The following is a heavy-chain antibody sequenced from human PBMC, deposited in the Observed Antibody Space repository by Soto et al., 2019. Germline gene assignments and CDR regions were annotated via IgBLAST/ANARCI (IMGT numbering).Heavy chain of an antibody. V-gene: IGHV4-34*01. CDR2: INHSGST. D-gene: IGHD3-3*01. Sequence: PSETLSLTXAVYGGSFSGYYWSWIRQPPGKGLEWIGEINHSGSTNYNPSLKSRVTISVDTSKNQFSLKLSSVTAADTAVYYCARGGEGVLRFLEWFKTYYYYYGMDVWGQGTTVTVSS. CDR3: ARGGEGVLRFLEWFKTYYYYYGMDV. CDR1: GGSFSGYY. J-gene: IGHJ6*02.